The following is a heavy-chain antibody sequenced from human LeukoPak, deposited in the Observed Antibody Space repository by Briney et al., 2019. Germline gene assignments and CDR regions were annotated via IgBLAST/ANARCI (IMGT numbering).Heavy chain of an antibody. CDR2: ISDSGGST. Sequence: GGSLRLSCAASGFTFSSYGMNWVRQAPGKGLEWVSAISDSGGSTYYADSVKGRFTISRDNSKNTLYLQMNSLRAEDTAVYYCASIFLWFVYDYWGQGTLVTVSS. CDR1: GFTFSSYG. J-gene: IGHJ4*02. V-gene: IGHV3-23*01. D-gene: IGHD3-10*01. CDR3: ASIFLWFVYDY.